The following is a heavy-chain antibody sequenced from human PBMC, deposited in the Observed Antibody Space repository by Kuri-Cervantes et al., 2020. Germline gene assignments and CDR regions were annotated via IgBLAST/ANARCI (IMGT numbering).Heavy chain of an antibody. CDR1: GGSISSSSYY. CDR2: INHSGST. D-gene: IGHD2-2*01. Sequence: GSLRLSCTVSGGSISSSSYYWGWIRQPPGKGLEWIGEINHSGSTNYNPSLKSRVTISVDTSKNQFSLKLSSVTAADTAVYYCARGVVVPAAMSVLGYSGYDRGWFDPWGQGTLVTVSS. CDR3: ARGVVVPAAMSVLGYSGYDRGWFDP. J-gene: IGHJ5*02. V-gene: IGHV4-39*07.